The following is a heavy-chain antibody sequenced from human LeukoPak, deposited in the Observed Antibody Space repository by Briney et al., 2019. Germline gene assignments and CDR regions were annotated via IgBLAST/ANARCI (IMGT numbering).Heavy chain of an antibody. CDR2: IYYTGST. CDR3: TRGSSDYYYG. CDR1: GGSISSYY. J-gene: IGHJ4*02. D-gene: IGHD3-22*01. V-gene: IGHV4-59*08. Sequence: SETLSLTCNVSGGSISSYYWGWIRQPPGKGLEWIGYIYYTGSTNYSPSLKSRVTISLDTSKNQFSLKLRSVTAADTAVYYCTRGSSDYYYGWGQGTLVTVSS.